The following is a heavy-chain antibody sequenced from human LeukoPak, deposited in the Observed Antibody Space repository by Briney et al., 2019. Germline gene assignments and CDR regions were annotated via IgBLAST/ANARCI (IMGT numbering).Heavy chain of an antibody. CDR3: ARGTWGRPPLYYMDV. CDR1: GFTFSSYA. V-gene: IGHV3-30*01. D-gene: IGHD3-16*01. J-gene: IGHJ6*03. CDR2: ISYDGSNK. Sequence: PGGSLRLSCAASGFTFSSYAMHWVRQAPGKGLEWVAVISYDGSNKYYADSVKGRFTISRDNSKNTLYLQMNSLRAEDTAVYYCARGTWGRPPLYYMDVWGKGTTVTVSS.